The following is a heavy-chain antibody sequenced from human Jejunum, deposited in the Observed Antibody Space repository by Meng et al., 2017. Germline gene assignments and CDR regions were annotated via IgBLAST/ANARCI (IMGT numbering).Heavy chain of an antibody. D-gene: IGHD3-10*01. V-gene: IGHV4-38-2*02. CDR2: IYHSGST. J-gene: IGHJ4*02. CDR3: ARDGHYGSGSYMFDY. CDR1: AYSISGAYY. Sequence: SETLSLTCSVSAYSISGAYYWGWIRQPPGKGLEWIGSIYHSGSTYYNPSLESRVTISLDTSKNQFSLKLTSVTAADTAVYYCARDGHYGSGSYMFDYWGQGMLVTVCS.